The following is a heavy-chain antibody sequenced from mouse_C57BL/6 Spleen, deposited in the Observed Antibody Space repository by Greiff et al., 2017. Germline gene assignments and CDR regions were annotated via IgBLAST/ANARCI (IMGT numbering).Heavy chain of an antibody. V-gene: IGHV1-64*01. J-gene: IGHJ3*01. CDR2: IHPNSGST. CDR1: GYTFTSYW. D-gene: IGHD2-4*01. CDR3: AFYYDYDAWFAY. Sequence: QVQLQQPGAELVKPGASVKLSCKASGYTFTSYWMHWVKQRPGQGLEWIGMIHPNSGSTNYNEKFKSKATLTVDKSSSTAYMQLRSLTSEDSAVYYCAFYYDYDAWFAYWGQGTLVTVSA.